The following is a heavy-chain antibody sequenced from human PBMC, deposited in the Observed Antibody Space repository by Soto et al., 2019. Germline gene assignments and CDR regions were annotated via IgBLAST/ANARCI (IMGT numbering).Heavy chain of an antibody. D-gene: IGHD2-15*01. CDR3: ARDGLIRPLGYCSGGSCYTLRNYFDY. CDR1: GFTFSSYA. CDR2: ISYDGSNK. Sequence: QVQLVESGGGVVQPGRSLRLSCAASGFTFSSYAMHWVRQAPGKGLEWVAVISYDGSNKYYADSVKGRFTISRDNSKNTLYLQMNSLRAEDTAVYYCARDGLIRPLGYCSGGSCYTLRNYFDYWGQGTLVTVSS. V-gene: IGHV3-30-3*01. J-gene: IGHJ4*02.